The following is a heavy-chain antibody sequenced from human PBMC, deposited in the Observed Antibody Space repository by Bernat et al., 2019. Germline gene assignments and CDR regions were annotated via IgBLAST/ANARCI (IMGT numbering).Heavy chain of an antibody. V-gene: IGHV3-23*01. J-gene: IGHJ2*01. Sequence: EVQLLESGGGLVQPGGPLRLSCAASGFTFSSYAMSWVRQAPGKGLEWVSSISSSGGSTYYADSVKGRSTISRDSSKSTLYLQMNSLRPEDTAVYYCAKAGITTGIAAAGFALWGRGTLVTVSS. CDR2: ISSSGGST. CDR3: AKAGITTGIAAAGFAL. D-gene: IGHD6-13*01. CDR1: GFTFSSYA.